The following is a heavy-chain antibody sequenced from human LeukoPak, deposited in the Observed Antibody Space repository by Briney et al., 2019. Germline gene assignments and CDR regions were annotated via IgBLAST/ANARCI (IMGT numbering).Heavy chain of an antibody. D-gene: IGHD2-15*01. Sequence: GESLKISCKGSGYSFTSYWIGWVRQMPGKGLEWMGIIYPGDSDTRYSPSFQGQVTISAEKSISTAYLQWSSLKASDTAMYYCARRYCSGGSCYSGGYWGQGTLVTVSS. CDR1: GYSFTSYW. V-gene: IGHV5-51*01. CDR2: IYPGDSDT. CDR3: ARRYCSGGSCYSGGY. J-gene: IGHJ4*02.